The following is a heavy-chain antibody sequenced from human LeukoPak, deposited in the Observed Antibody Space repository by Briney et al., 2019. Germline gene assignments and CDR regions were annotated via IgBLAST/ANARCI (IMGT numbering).Heavy chain of an antibody. J-gene: IGHJ4*02. CDR3: ASPAYSGSYYGDDY. CDR2: ISSSGSTI. V-gene: IGHV3-48*01. CDR1: GFTFSSYS. D-gene: IGHD1-26*01. Sequence: GGSLRLSCAASGFTFSSYSMNWVRQAPGKGLEWVSYISSSGSTIYYADSVKGRFTISRDNAKNSLYLQMNSLRAEDTAVYYCASPAYSGSYYGDDYWGQGTLVTVSS.